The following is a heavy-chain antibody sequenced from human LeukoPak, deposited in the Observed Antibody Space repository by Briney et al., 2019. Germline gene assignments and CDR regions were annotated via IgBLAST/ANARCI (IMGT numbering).Heavy chain of an antibody. V-gene: IGHV4-30-2*01. CDR3: ARGVWDIVVVVAATLDY. CDR2: IYHSGST. Sequence: SETLSLTCTVSGGSISSGGYYWSWIRQPPGKGLEWIGYIYHSGSTYYNPSLKSRVTISVDRSKNQFSLKLSSVTAADTAVYYCARGVWDIVVVVAATLDYWGQGTLVTVSS. D-gene: IGHD2-15*01. J-gene: IGHJ4*02. CDR1: GGSISSGGYY.